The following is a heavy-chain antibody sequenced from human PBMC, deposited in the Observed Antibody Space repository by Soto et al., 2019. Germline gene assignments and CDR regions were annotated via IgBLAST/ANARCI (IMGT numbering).Heavy chain of an antibody. Sequence: SETLSLTCTVSGGSISKSNYFWGWIRQAPGKGLEWIASILYGGTTSYNSSLKSRVAISVDTSKNQFSLKLNSVTAADTAVYYCARLGWGNGDSDYWGQGTLVTVSS. CDR2: ILYGGTT. CDR1: GGSISKSNYF. V-gene: IGHV4-39*01. J-gene: IGHJ4*02. CDR3: ARLGWGNGDSDY. D-gene: IGHD2-21*01.